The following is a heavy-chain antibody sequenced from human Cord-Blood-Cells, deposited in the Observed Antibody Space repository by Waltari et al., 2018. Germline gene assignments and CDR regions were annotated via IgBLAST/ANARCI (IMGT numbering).Heavy chain of an antibody. CDR1: GFTVSSNY. V-gene: IGHV3-53*01. D-gene: IGHD6-13*01. CDR3: ARVLYSSSWYTDY. CDR2: IYSGGST. J-gene: IGHJ4*02. Sequence: EVQPVESGGGLIQPGGSLSLSCAASGFTVSSNYMSWVRQGPGKGLEWVSVIYSGGSTYYADSVKGRFTISRDNSKNTLYLQMNSLRAEDTAVYYCARVLYSSSWYTDYWGQGTLVTVSS.